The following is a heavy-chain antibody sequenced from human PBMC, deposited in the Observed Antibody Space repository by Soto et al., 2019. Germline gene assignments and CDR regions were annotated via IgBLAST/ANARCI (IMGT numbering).Heavy chain of an antibody. J-gene: IGHJ4*02. CDR1: GFTVSSNY. Sequence: PGGSLRLSCAASGFTVSSNYMSWVRQAPGKGLEWVSVIYSGGSTYYADSVKGRFTISRDNSKNTLYLQMNSLRAEDTAVYYCERGHYYDSSGYYSAPLYFDYWGQGTLVTVSS. D-gene: IGHD3-22*01. V-gene: IGHV3-53*01. CDR3: ERGHYYDSSGYYSAPLYFDY. CDR2: IYSGGST.